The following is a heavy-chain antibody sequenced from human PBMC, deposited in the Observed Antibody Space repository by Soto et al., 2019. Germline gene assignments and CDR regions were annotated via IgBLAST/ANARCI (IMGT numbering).Heavy chain of an antibody. CDR1: GFTFSSDP. J-gene: IGHJ5*02. D-gene: IGHD3-3*01. V-gene: IGHV3-23*02. Sequence: EVQLVQSGGGLVQPGGSLRLSCAASGFTFSSDPMSWVRQVPGKGLEWISAIRNDGGRMYYVPSVKGRFTISRDNSKNTSSLRMKNLGAEDTAIYHCVSDRYTMSDFWCAYPSAWGQGALVIVPS. CDR3: VSDRYTMSDFWCAYPSA. CDR2: IRNDGGRM.